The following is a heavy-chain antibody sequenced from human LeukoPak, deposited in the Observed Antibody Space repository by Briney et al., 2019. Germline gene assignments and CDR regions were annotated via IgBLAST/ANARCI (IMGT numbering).Heavy chain of an antibody. Sequence: ASVKVSCKASGYIFSGYYMHWVRQAPGQGLEWMGWILPKSGETHYAQNFEGRLTVTRDTSTRAVYMLLTSLTSDDTAVYFCVRDWNWGPDHWGQGTLVTVFS. CDR1: GYIFSGYY. CDR3: VRDWNWGPDH. V-gene: IGHV1-2*02. J-gene: IGHJ4*02. CDR2: ILPKSGET. D-gene: IGHD3-16*01.